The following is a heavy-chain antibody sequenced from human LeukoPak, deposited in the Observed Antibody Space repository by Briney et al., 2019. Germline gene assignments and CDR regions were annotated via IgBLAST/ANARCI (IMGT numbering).Heavy chain of an antibody. J-gene: IGHJ6*03. CDR3: ARGTVSGADYYYMDV. CDR2: ISGSNGNT. V-gene: IGHV1-18*01. D-gene: IGHD1-26*01. CDR1: AYTFTSYG. Sequence: ASVTVSCKASAYTFTSYGISWVRQAPGQGLEWMGWISGSNGNTKSAQSLQGRVTMTTDTSTSTAYMELRSLRSDDTAVYYGARGTVSGADYYYMDVWGTGTTVTVSS.